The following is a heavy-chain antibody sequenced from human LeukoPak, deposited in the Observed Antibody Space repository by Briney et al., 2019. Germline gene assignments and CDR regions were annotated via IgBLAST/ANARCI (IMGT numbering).Heavy chain of an antibody. CDR1: GFTVSSSF. J-gene: IGHJ3*02. Sequence: GGSLRLSCAASGFTVSSSFIYWVRRAPGKGLEWVSFIHRDNKTYYADSVKGRFIISRDISKNTLYLQMNSLRAEDSALYYCARGGRGSAAVVAPRSFDIWGQGTMVTVSS. V-gene: IGHV3-53*01. CDR2: IHRDNKT. D-gene: IGHD3-22*01. CDR3: ARGGRGSAAVVAPRSFDI.